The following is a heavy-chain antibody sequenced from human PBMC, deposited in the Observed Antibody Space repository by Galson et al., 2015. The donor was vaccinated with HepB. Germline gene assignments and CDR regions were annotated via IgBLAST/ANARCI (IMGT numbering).Heavy chain of an antibody. V-gene: IGHV3-21*01. D-gene: IGHD3-9*01. J-gene: IGHJ6*02. CDR3: ARDPKPLLRYSKHYYYYGMDV. Sequence: SLRLSCAASGFTFSSYSMNWVRQAPGKGLEWVSSISSSSSYIYYADSVKGRFTISRDNAKNSLYLQMNSLRAEDTAVYYCARDPKPLLRYSKHYYYYGMDVWGQGTTVTVSS. CDR2: ISSSSSYI. CDR1: GFTFSSYS.